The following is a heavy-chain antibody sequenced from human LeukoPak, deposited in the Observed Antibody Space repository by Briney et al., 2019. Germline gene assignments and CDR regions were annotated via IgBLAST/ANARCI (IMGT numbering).Heavy chain of an antibody. CDR1: GGSISSYY. CDR3: ARARYYYDSSGYYYVFDY. D-gene: IGHD3-22*01. J-gene: IGHJ4*02. V-gene: IGHV4-59*01. CDR2: IYYSGST. Sequence: SETLSLTCTVSGGSISSYYWSWIRQPPGKGLEWIGYIYYSGSTNYNPSLKSRVTISVDTSKNQFSLKLSPVTAADTAVYYCARARYYYDSSGYYYVFDYWGQGTLVTVSS.